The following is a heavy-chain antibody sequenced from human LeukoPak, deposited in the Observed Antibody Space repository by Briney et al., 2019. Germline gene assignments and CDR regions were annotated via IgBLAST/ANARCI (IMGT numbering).Heavy chain of an antibody. V-gene: IGHV3-48*01. D-gene: IGHD1-26*01. Sequence: GSLRLSCAASGFTFSNAWMNWVRQAPGEGLEWVSYISSLSGTIYYADSVKGRFTISRDNSKNTLYLQMNRLRAEDTAVYYCAKDRSKGSYGDEFDHWGQGTLVTVSS. CDR2: ISSLSGTI. CDR1: GFTFSNAW. CDR3: AKDRSKGSYGDEFDH. J-gene: IGHJ4*02.